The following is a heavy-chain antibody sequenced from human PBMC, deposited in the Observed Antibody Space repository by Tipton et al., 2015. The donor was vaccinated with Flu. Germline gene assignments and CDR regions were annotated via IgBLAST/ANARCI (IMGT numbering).Heavy chain of an antibody. Sequence: SLRLSCAASGFSFTNYAMSWVRQVPGKGLEWVAAISGSYSTTYHADSVKGRFTISSDKSKNTLYLHMNSLKVEDSAVYYCAKVISDSGSYSPLTGAGIIQHWGQGTLVTVSS. CDR1: GFSFTNYA. CDR2: ISGSYSTT. J-gene: IGHJ1*01. D-gene: IGHD3-10*01. V-gene: IGHV3-23*01. CDR3: AKVISDSGSYSPLTGAGIIQH.